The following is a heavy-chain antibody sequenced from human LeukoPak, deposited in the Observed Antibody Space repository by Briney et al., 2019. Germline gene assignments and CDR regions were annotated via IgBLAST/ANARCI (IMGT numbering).Heavy chain of an antibody. J-gene: IGHJ4*02. CDR1: GFTFSDYY. D-gene: IGHD3-3*01. Sequence: GGSLRLSCVASGFTFSDYYMSWIRQAPGKGLEWVSYISSSGSTIYYADSVKGRFTISRDNAKNTLYLQMNSLRAEDTAVYYCAKGSRARDYDFWSGYSFDYWGQGTLVTVSS. CDR3: AKGSRARDYDFWSGYSFDY. CDR2: ISSSGSTI. V-gene: IGHV3-11*01.